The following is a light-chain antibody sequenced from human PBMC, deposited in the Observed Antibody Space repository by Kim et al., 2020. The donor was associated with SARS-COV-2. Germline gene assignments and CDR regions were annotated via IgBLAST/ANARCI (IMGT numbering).Light chain of an antibody. J-gene: IGLJ3*02. CDR3: YFGPDNPL. CDR2: KDN. CDR1: ILAKKY. Sequence: SYELTQPSSVSVSPGQTANITCSGEILAKKYVRCFPKKPGQAPVLVFYKDNGRPSGLLERFSASISGTTAFLTISGAQVEDEADYYCYFGPDNPLFG. V-gene: IGLV3-27*01.